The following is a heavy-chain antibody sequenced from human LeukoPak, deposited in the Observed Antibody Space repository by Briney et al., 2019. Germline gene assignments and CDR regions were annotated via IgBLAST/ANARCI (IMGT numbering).Heavy chain of an antibody. Sequence: ASVKVSCKPSGYTFTVYYMHWVRHAPGQGLEWVGWINPNSGHTNYAQKFQGRVTMTRDTSTSTAYMELSRLRAEDTAVYYWARDQGTRSPRNKICDPWGQGTLVTVSS. D-gene: IGHD1-14*01. CDR2: INPNSGHT. CDR3: ARDQGTRSPRNKICDP. J-gene: IGHJ5*02. V-gene: IGHV1-2*02. CDR1: GYTFTVYY.